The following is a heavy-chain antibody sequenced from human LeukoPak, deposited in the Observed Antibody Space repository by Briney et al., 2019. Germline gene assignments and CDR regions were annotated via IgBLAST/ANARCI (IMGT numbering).Heavy chain of an antibody. J-gene: IGHJ4*02. CDR1: GFTFSSYA. D-gene: IGHD4/OR15-4a*01. CDR2: ISMSGGST. CDR3: ARRAGAYSHPYDY. V-gene: IGHV3-23*01. Sequence: GGSLRLSCASSGFTFSSYAMSWVRQAPGEGLEWVSTISMSGGSTYSADSMKGRFTISRDNSKNTLYLQMNSLRAEDTAVYYCARRAGAYSHPYDYWGQGTLVTVSS.